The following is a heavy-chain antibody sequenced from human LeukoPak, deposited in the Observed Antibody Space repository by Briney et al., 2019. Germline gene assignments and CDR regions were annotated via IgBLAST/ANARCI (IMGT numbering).Heavy chain of an antibody. CDR1: GFTFSSYA. J-gene: IGHJ4*02. Sequence: GRSLRLSCAASGFTFSSYAMHWVRQAPGMGLEWVAVISYDGSNKYYADSVKGRFTISRDNSKNTLYLQMNSLRAEDTAVYYCARDRIQLWQTLDYWGQGTLVTVSS. CDR2: ISYDGSNK. V-gene: IGHV3-30*04. CDR3: ARDRIQLWQTLDY. D-gene: IGHD5-18*01.